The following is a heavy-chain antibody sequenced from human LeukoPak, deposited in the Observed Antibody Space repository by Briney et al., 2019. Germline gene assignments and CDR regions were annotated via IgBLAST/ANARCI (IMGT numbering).Heavy chain of an antibody. Sequence: GGSLRLSCAASGFTFSSYSMNWVRQAPGKGLEWVSSISSSSSYIYYAYSVKGRFTISRDNAKNSLYLQMNSLRAEDTAVYYCARYSKSRGYSYGYWGQGTLVTVSS. V-gene: IGHV3-21*04. D-gene: IGHD5-18*01. J-gene: IGHJ4*02. CDR2: ISSSSSYI. CDR3: ARYSKSRGYSYGY. CDR1: GFTFSSYS.